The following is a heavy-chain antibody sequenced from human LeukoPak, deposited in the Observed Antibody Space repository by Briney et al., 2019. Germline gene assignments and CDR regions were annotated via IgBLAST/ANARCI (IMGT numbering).Heavy chain of an antibody. D-gene: IGHD2-2*01. Sequence: SETLSLTCAVSGGSISSYYWSWIRQPAGKGLEWIGRIYTSGSTNYNPSLKSRVTMSVDTSKNQFSLKLSSVTAADTAVYYCARDRGPDQYYQIDYWGQGTLVTVSS. V-gene: IGHV4-4*07. J-gene: IGHJ4*02. CDR3: ARDRGPDQYYQIDY. CDR2: IYTSGST. CDR1: GGSISSYY.